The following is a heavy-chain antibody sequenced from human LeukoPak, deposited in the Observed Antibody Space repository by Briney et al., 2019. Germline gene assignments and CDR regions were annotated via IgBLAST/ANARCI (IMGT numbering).Heavy chain of an antibody. Sequence: QTGGSLRLSCVVSGFTFSWSTMTWVRQVPGKGPEWVAKMKGDGSETQYVDSAKGRFTISRDNAKNSLYLQMNSLRVEDTAVYYCATGGAPGGRFEYWGQGALVTVSS. CDR2: MKGDGSET. CDR3: ATGGAPGGRFEY. CDR1: GFTFSWST. D-gene: IGHD3-16*01. J-gene: IGHJ4*02. V-gene: IGHV3-7*01.